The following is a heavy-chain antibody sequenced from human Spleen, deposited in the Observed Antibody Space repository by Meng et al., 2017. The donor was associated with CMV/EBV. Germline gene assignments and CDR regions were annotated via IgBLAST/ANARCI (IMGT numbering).Heavy chain of an antibody. Sequence: SETLSLTCAVYGGSFSGYFWTWIRQTPGKGLEWIGEINHSGSTNYNPSLKSRVTLSIDTSENQFSLKLNSVTAADTAVYYCARYGVYYYDSSGYSGFDSWGPGTLVTVS. V-gene: IGHV4-34*01. CDR3: ARYGVYYYDSSGYSGFDS. D-gene: IGHD3-22*01. CDR1: GGSFSGYF. J-gene: IGHJ4*02. CDR2: INHSGST.